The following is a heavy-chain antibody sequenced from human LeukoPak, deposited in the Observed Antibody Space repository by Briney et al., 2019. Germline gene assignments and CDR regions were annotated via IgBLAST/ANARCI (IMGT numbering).Heavy chain of an antibody. J-gene: IGHJ4*02. CDR1: GFTFSSYG. CDR2: MSYDGSNK. D-gene: IGHD3-22*01. V-gene: IGHV3-30*03. Sequence: GGSLRLSCAASGFTFSSYGMHWVRQAPGKGLEWVAVMSYDGSNKHYADSVKGRFTISRDNSKNTLYLQMNSLRAEDTAVYYCAAPHYDSSGYYLDYWGQGTLVTVSS. CDR3: AAPHYDSSGYYLDY.